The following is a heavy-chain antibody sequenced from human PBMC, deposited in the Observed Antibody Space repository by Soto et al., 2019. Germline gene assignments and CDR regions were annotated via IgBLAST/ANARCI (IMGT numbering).Heavy chain of an antibody. CDR2: INAVNGRT. CDR3: AREAQLFDYYFYGMDV. D-gene: IGHD3-10*01. Sequence: QVQLVQSGAEVKKPGASVKVSCKASGYTFTSFTIHWLRQAPGQRLEWMGWINAVNGRTKYSQKFQDRVTLTRDTSASTAYMDLTSLTSEDTAVFYCAREAQLFDYYFYGMDVWGQGTTVTVSS. CDR1: GYTFTSFT. J-gene: IGHJ6*02. V-gene: IGHV1-3*01.